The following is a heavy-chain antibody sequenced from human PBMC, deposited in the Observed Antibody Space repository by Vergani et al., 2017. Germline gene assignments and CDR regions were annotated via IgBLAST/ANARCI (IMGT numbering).Heavy chain of an antibody. CDR2: ISSSGSTI. Sequence: QVQLVESGGGLVKPGGSLRLSCAASGFTFSDYYMSWIRQAPGKGLEWVSYISSSGSTIYYADSVKGRFTISRDNAKNSLYLQMNSLRAEDTAVYYCAREYPLPLRGYDSRGHLLDYWGQGTLVTVSS. CDR1: GFTFSDYY. J-gene: IGHJ4*02. D-gene: IGHD3-22*01. V-gene: IGHV3-11*04. CDR3: AREYPLPLRGYDSRGHLLDY.